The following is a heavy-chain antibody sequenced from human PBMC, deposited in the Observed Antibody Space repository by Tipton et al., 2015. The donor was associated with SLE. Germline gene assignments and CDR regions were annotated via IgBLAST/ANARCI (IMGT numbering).Heavy chain of an antibody. Sequence: TLSLTCNVSVYSISSSHWWGWIRQPPGKGLEWIGHIYYSGSTYYNPSLKSRVSISVDTSKNQFFLNLHSVTAADTAVYYCARGGASVLIRNCYFDYWGQGSLVTVSS. V-gene: IGHV4-28*03. CDR2: IYYSGST. CDR3: ARGGASVLIRNCYFDY. CDR1: VYSISSSHW. J-gene: IGHJ4*01. D-gene: IGHD2-8*01.